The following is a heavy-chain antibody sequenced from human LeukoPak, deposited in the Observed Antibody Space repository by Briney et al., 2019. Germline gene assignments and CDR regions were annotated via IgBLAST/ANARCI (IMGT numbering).Heavy chain of an antibody. V-gene: IGHV4-59*01. J-gene: IGHJ5*02. CDR3: ARVDDYGDYEGWPWFDP. Sequence: SETLSLTCTVSGGSISSYYWSWIRQPPGKGLEWIGYIYYSGSTNYNPSLKSRVTISVDTSKNQFSLKLSSVTAADTAVYYCARVDDYGDYEGWPWFDPWGQGTLVTVSS. D-gene: IGHD4-17*01. CDR1: GGSISSYY. CDR2: IYYSGST.